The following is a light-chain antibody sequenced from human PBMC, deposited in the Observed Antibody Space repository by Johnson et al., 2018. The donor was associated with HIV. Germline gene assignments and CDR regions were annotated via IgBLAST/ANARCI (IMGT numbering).Light chain of an antibody. CDR3: GTWDSSLSAAFYV. CDR2: DNN. CDR1: SSNIGNNY. Sequence: QSVLTQSPSVSAAPGQKVTISCSGSSSNIGNNYVSWYQQLPGTAPKLLIYDNNKRPSGIPDRFSGSTSGTSATLGITGLQTGDEADYYCGTWDSSLSAAFYVFGTGTKVTVL. J-gene: IGLJ1*01. V-gene: IGLV1-51*01.